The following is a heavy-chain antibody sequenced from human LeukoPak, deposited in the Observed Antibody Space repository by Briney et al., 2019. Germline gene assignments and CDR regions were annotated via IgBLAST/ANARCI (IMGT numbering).Heavy chain of an antibody. CDR2: ISGSGGST. Sequence: PGGSLRLSCAASGFTFSSYAMSWVRQSPGKGLEWVSAISGSGGSTYYADSVKGRFTISRDNSKNTLYLQMNSLRAGDTAVYYCAKGRALDLDYWGQGTLVTVSS. J-gene: IGHJ4*02. CDR1: GFTFSSYA. V-gene: IGHV3-23*01. CDR3: AKGRALDLDY.